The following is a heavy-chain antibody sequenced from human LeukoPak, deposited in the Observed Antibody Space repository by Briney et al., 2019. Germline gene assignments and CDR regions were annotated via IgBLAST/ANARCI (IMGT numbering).Heavy chain of an antibody. CDR3: AKSRSSEARAGSNY. CDR2: ISGSGDST. V-gene: IGHV3-23*01. D-gene: IGHD3-10*01. Sequence: GGSLRLSCAASGFTFSSYAMSWVRQAPGKGLEWVSSISGSGDSTYYADSVKGRFTISRDNSRNTLYLQLNSLRAEDTAVYYCAKSRSSEARAGSNYWGQGTLVTVSS. CDR1: GFTFSSYA. J-gene: IGHJ4*02.